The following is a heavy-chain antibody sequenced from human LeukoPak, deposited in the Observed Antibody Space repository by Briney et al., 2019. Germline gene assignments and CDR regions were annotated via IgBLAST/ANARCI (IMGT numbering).Heavy chain of an antibody. CDR3: ARDLAYCSGGSCYGMDV. J-gene: IGHJ6*04. D-gene: IGHD2-15*01. V-gene: IGHV3-30*03. Sequence: PGGSLRLSCAASGFTFSDYYMSWIRQAPGKGLEWVAVISYDGSNKYYADSVKGRFTISRDSSKNTLYLQMNSLRAEDTAVYYCARDLAYCSGGSCYGMDVWGKGTTVTVSS. CDR1: GFTFSDYY. CDR2: ISYDGSNK.